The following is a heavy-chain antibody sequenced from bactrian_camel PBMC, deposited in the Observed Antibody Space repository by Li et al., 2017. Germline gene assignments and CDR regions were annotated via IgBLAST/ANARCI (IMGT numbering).Heavy chain of an antibody. V-gene: IGHV3S60*01. CDR1: GVTLDDSD. Sequence: HVQLVESGGGSVQAGETLGLSCTASGVTLDDSDMGFYRQGPGNECELVSFVGSDGSLYYADSVKGRFAISQDDAKNTVYMQLNSLKTEDMAMYYCVKGPVGVWSDFDLWGQGTQVTVS. J-gene: IGHJ6*01. CDR3: VKGPVGVWSDFDL. CDR2: VGSDGSL. D-gene: IGHD3*01.